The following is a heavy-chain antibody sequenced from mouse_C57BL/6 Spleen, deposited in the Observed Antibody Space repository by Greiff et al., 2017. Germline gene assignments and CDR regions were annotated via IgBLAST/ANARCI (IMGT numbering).Heavy chain of an antibody. J-gene: IGHJ4*01. CDR2: INPSNGGT. CDR3: ASELLRYPLHGYAMDY. V-gene: IGHV1-53*01. CDR1: GYTFTSYW. Sequence: QVQLQQPGTELVKPGASVKLSCKASGYTFTSYWMHWVKQRPGQGLEWIGNINPSNGGTNYNEQFMSKATLTVDKSSSTAYMQLSRLTSDDSAVYYCASELLRYPLHGYAMDYWGQGTSVTVSS. D-gene: IGHD1-1*01.